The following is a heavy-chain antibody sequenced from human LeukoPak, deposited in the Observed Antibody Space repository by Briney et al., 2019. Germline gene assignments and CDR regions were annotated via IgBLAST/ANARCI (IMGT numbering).Heavy chain of an antibody. Sequence: PGGSLRLSCAASGFTFDDYDMHWVRQAPGKGLEWVSLISWDGGSTYYADSVKGRFTISRDNSKNSLYLQMNSLRAEDTALYYCAKDRDFWGVGDYYMDVWGKGTTVTVSS. CDR1: GFTFDDYD. V-gene: IGHV3-43D*03. J-gene: IGHJ6*03. CDR3: AKDRDFWGVGDYYMDV. CDR2: ISWDGGST. D-gene: IGHD3-3*01.